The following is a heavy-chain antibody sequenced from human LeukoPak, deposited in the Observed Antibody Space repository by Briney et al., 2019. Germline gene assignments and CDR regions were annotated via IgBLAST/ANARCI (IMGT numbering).Heavy chain of an antibody. D-gene: IGHD2-2*01. V-gene: IGHV3-30*02. CDR3: AKAAAIYYYYYMDV. J-gene: IGHJ6*03. CDR1: GFTFSSYG. CDR2: IRYDGSNK. Sequence: TGGSLRLSCTASGFTFSSYGMHWVRQAPGKGQEWVAFIRYDGSNKYYADSVKGRFTISRDNSKNTLYLQMNSLRAEDTAVYYCAKAAAIYYYYYMDVWGKGTTVTVSS.